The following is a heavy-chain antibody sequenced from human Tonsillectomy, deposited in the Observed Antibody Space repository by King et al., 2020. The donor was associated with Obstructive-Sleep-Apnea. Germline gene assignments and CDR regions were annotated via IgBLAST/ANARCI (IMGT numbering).Heavy chain of an antibody. V-gene: IGHV4-59*08. CDR2: IYYSGST. J-gene: IGHJ4*02. D-gene: IGHD2-15*01. Sequence: QLQESGPGLVKPSETLSLTCTVSGGSISSYYWSWIRQPPGKGLEWIGYIYYSGSTNYNPSLRSRVTISVDTSKNQFSLKLSSVTAADTAVYYCARHESSWALEIDYWGQGTLVTVSS. CDR3: ARHESSWALEIDY. CDR1: GGSISSYY.